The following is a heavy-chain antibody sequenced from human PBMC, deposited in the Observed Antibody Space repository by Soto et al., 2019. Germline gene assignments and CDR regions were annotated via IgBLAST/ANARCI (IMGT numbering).Heavy chain of an antibody. CDR3: ARDLTISGVVIMPAYGMDV. CDR2: ISAYNGNT. V-gene: IGHV1-18*01. D-gene: IGHD3-3*01. J-gene: IGHJ6*02. CDR1: GYTFTSYG. Sequence: ASVKVSCKASGYTFTSYGISWVRQAPGQGLEWMGWISAYNGNTNYAQKLQGRVTMTTDTSTSTAYMELRSLRSDDTAVYYCARDLTISGVVIMPAYGMDVWGQGTTVTVSS.